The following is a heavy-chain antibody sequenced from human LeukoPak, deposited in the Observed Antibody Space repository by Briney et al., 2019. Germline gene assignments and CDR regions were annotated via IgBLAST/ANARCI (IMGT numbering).Heavy chain of an antibody. D-gene: IGHD6-19*01. CDR3: ATKQWLAPPPDS. J-gene: IGHJ4*02. Sequence: GGSLRLSCAASGFTFSKYWMLWVRHAPGKGLERVSRINTDGTVTTYADSVKGRFTVSRDKADNTMFLQMNSVRDEDTAVYYCATKQWLAPPPDSWGQGTPVTVSS. CDR2: INTDGTVT. V-gene: IGHV3-74*01. CDR1: GFTFSKYW.